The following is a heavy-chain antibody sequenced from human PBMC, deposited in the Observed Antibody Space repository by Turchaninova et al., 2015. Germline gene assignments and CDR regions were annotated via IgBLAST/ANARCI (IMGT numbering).Heavy chain of an antibody. D-gene: IGHD6-19*01. CDR3: AKDYSGSGWYADH. V-gene: IGHV3-9*01. CDR2: IGWNSGYI. CDR1: GFTFEDYA. J-gene: IGHJ4*02. Sequence: VQLVESGGGLVQPGRSRGLSCSASGFTFEDYAMHGVRQAPGKGLEWVSGIGWNSGYIAYADSVKGRFTISRDNAKNALYLQMNSLRAEDTALYYCAKDYSGSGWYADHWGQGTLVTVSS.